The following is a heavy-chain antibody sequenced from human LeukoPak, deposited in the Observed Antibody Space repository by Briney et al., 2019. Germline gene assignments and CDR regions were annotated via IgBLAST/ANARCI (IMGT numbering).Heavy chain of an antibody. CDR1: GGSISSSSYY. D-gene: IGHD5-12*01. V-gene: IGHV4-61*02. J-gene: IGHJ5*02. CDR2: IYTGGST. Sequence: PSETLSLTCTVSGGSISSSSYYWSWIRQPAGKGLEWIGRIYTGGSTNYNPSLKSRVTISVDTSKNQFSLKLSSVTAADTAVYYCARGAMGDIVATRGNWFDPWGQGTLVTVSS. CDR3: ARGAMGDIVATRGNWFDP.